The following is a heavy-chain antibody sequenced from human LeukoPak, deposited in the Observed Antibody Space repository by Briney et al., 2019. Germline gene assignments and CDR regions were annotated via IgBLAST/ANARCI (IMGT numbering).Heavy chain of an antibody. CDR3: ARSSVVTAMVHLDY. Sequence: ASVRVSCKASGGTFSSYAISWVRQAPGQGLEWMGGIIPIFGTANYAQKFQGRVTITADKSTSTAYMELSSLRSEDTAVYYCARSSVVTAMVHLDYWGQGTLVTVSS. J-gene: IGHJ4*02. CDR2: IIPIFGTA. CDR1: GGTFSSYA. V-gene: IGHV1-69*06. D-gene: IGHD2-21*02.